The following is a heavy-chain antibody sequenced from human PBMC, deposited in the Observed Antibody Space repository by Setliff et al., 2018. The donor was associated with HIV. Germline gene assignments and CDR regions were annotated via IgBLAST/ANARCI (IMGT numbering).Heavy chain of an antibody. V-gene: IGHV1-18*01. CDR2: ISAYNGNT. CDR1: GYTFTSYG. CDR3: ARNTYYYGSGSYPNYYYGMDV. D-gene: IGHD3-10*01. Sequence: ASVQVSCKASGYTFTSYGISWVRQAPGQGLEWMGWISAYNGNTNYAQKLQGRVTMTTDTSTSTAYVELRSLRSDDTAVYYCARNTYYYGSGSYPNYYYGMDVWGQGTTVTVSS. J-gene: IGHJ6*02.